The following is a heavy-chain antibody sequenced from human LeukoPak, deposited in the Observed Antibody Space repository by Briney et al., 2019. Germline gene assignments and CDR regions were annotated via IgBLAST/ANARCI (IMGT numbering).Heavy chain of an antibody. CDR1: GYTFTSYG. D-gene: IGHD3-3*01. CDR3: ARNYDFWIGANDYYYYMDV. J-gene: IGHJ6*03. V-gene: IGHV1-18*01. Sequence: GASVKVSCKASGYTFTSYGISWVRQAPGQGLEWMGCISAYNGNTNYAQKLQGRVTMTTDTSTSTAYMELRSLRSDDTAVYYCARNYDFWIGANDYYYYMDVWGKGTTVTVSS. CDR2: ISAYNGNT.